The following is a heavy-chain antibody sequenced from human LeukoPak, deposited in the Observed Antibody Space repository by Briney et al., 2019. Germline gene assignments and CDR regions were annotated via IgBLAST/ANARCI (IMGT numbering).Heavy chain of an antibody. D-gene: IGHD6-13*01. Sequence: GGSLRPSCAVTGFTSSRYRTHCARQGPGKGLVWVSLISSDGSTTTYADSVKGRFTISRDNAKNTLYLQMNSLRAEDTAVYYCARDTITAPGDLDYWGQGTLVTVSS. CDR2: ISSDGSTT. CDR3: ARDTITAPGDLDY. J-gene: IGHJ4*02. V-gene: IGHV3-74*01. CDR1: GFTSSRYR.